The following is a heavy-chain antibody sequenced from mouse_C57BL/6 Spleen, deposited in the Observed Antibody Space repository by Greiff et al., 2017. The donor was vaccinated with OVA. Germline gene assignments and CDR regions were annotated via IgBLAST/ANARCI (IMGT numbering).Heavy chain of an antibody. CDR3: ARCTTVDWYFDV. CDR1: GFTIKNTY. D-gene: IGHD1-1*01. J-gene: IGHJ1*03. CDR2: IDPANGNT. Sequence: VQLQQSVAELVRPGASVKLSCTASGFTIKNTYMHWVKQRPEQGLEWIGRIDPANGNTKYAPKFKGKATITADTSSNTAYLQLSSLTTEDTAIYYCARCTTVDWYFDVWGTGTTVTVSS. V-gene: IGHV14-3*01.